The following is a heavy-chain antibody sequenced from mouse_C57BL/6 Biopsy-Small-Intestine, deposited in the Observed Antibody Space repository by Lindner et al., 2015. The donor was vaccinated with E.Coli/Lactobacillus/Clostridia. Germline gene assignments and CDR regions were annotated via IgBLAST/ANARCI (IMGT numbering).Heavy chain of an antibody. D-gene: IGHD2-3*01. V-gene: IGHV1-63*01. CDR3: ARSIYEYFDY. Sequence: QESGAELVRPGTSVKMSCKASGYTFTNYWIGWAKQRPGHGLEWIGDIYPGGGYTNYNEKFKGKATLTADKSSSTAYMQFSSLTSEDSAIYYCARSIYEYFDYWGQGTTLTVSS. J-gene: IGHJ2*01. CDR2: IYPGGGYT. CDR1: GYTFTNYW.